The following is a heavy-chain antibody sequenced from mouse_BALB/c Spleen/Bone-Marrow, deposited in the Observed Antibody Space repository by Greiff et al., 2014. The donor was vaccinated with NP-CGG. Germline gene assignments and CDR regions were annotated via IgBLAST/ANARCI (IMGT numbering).Heavy chain of an antibody. CDR3: ARKYGDY. J-gene: IGHJ2*01. CDR2: IYPGDGDT. CDR1: GYVFSSYW. Sequence: SGXELVRPGSSVKISCKASGYVFSSYWMNWVKQXXXQGLEWIGQIYPGDGDTNYNGKFKGKATLTADKSSSTAYMQLSSLTSEDSAVYFCARKYGDYWGQGTTLTVSS. D-gene: IGHD2-10*02. V-gene: IGHV1-80*01.